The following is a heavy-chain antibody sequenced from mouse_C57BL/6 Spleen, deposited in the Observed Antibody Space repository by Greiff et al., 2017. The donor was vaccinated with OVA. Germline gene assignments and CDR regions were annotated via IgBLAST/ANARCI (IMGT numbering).Heavy chain of an antibody. CDR2: INPSSGYT. CDR1: GYTFTSYT. CDR3: AREAQAPYFDY. D-gene: IGHD3-2*02. V-gene: IGHV1-4*01. J-gene: IGHJ2*01. Sequence: VQLQESGAELARPGASVKMSCKASGYTFTSYTMHWVKQRPGQGLEWIGYINPSSGYTKYNQKFKDKATLTADKSSSTAYMQLSSLTSEDSAVYYCAREAQAPYFDYWGQGTTLTVSS.